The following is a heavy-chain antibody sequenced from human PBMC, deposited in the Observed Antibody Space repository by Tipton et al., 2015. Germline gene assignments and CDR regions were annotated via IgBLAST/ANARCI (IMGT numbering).Heavy chain of an antibody. CDR3: ARARGRHGGLFDS. D-gene: IGHD4-23*01. CDR2: FFYSGST. CDR1: GGSITSSTYY. J-gene: IGHJ4*02. V-gene: IGHV4-39*01. Sequence: TLSLTCTVSGGSITSSTYYWGWIRQPPGKGLEWIGSFFYSGSTYYNPSLKSRVTISADTSKTQFSLKMSSVTASETAVYYCARARGRHGGLFDSWGQGILVTVSS.